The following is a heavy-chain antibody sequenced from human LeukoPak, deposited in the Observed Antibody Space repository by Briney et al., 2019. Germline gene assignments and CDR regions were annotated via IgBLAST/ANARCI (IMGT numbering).Heavy chain of an antibody. CDR1: GGSISSGGYS. V-gene: IGHV4-30-4*07. CDR3: ARGRITMVRGVRRWFDP. D-gene: IGHD3-10*01. Sequence: SETLSLTCAVSGGSISSGGYSWSWIRQPPGKGLEWIGYIYYSGSTYYNPSLKSRVTISVDTSKNQFSLKLSSVTAADTAVYYCARGRITMVRGVRRWFDPWGQGTLVTVSS. J-gene: IGHJ5*02. CDR2: IYYSGST.